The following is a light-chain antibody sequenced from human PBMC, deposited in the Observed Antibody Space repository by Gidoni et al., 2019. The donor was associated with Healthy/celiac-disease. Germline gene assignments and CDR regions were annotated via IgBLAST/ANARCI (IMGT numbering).Light chain of an antibody. CDR2: GNS. CDR3: QSYDSSLSGWV. J-gene: IGLJ3*02. Sequence: QSVLTQPPSVSGAPGQRVTISCTASSSNIGAGYDVNWYKQLPGTAPKLLIYGNSNRPSGVPDRFSGSKSGTSASLAITGLQAEDEADYYCQSYDSSLSGWVFGGGTKLTVL. V-gene: IGLV1-40*01. CDR1: SSNIGAGYD.